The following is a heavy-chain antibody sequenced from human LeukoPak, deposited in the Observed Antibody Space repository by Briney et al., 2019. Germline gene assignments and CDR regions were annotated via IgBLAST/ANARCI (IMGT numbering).Heavy chain of an antibody. V-gene: IGHV1-2*02. Sequence: SVKVSCKTSGYTFTDYYIHWVPQAPGQGLEWMGWIVPNSGGTNYAQRFQGRVTMTRDTSISTAYMELTRLRYDDTAVYYCATLGGTSFDYWGQGTLVTVSS. CDR2: IVPNSGGT. D-gene: IGHD1-1*01. CDR1: GYTFTDYY. CDR3: ATLGGTSFDY. J-gene: IGHJ4*02.